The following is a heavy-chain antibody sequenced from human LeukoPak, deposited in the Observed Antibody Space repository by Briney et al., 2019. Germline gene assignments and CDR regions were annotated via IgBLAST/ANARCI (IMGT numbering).Heavy chain of an antibody. Sequence: SETLSLTCSVSGYSISSGYYWGWIRQPPGKGLEWIANMYHRGRTYYNPSVKSRVTISLDTSKNQFSLKLRSVTAADTAMFYCARDRGAWGDWSGLDVWGQGTTVTVSS. V-gene: IGHV4-38-2*02. D-gene: IGHD2-21*02. CDR3: ARDRGAWGDWSGLDV. J-gene: IGHJ6*02. CDR2: MYHRGRT. CDR1: GYSISSGYY.